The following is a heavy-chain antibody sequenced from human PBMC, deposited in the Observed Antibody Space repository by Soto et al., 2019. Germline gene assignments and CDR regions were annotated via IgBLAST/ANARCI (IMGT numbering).Heavy chain of an antibody. Sequence: QVQLVQSGAEVKKPGSSVKVSCKASGGTFSSYTISWVRQAPGQGLEWMGRIIPILGIANYAQKFQGRVTITADKSTSTDYMELSSLRSEDTAVYYCALDMVVVVAAPSYWGQGTLVTVSS. J-gene: IGHJ4*02. CDR1: GGTFSSYT. CDR2: IIPILGIA. D-gene: IGHD2-15*01. V-gene: IGHV1-69*02. CDR3: ALDMVVVVAAPSY.